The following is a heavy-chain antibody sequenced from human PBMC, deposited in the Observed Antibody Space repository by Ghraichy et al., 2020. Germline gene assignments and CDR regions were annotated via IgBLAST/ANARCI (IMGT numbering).Heavy chain of an antibody. Sequence: SETLSLTCTVSGGSISSYYWSWIRQPPGKGLEWIGYIYYSGSTNYNPSLKSRVTISVDTSKNQFSLKLSSVTAADTAVYYCARGGGFIAARPVDPWGQGTLVTVSS. CDR1: GGSISSYY. V-gene: IGHV4-59*01. CDR2: IYYSGST. CDR3: ARGGGFIAARPVDP. J-gene: IGHJ5*02. D-gene: IGHD6-6*01.